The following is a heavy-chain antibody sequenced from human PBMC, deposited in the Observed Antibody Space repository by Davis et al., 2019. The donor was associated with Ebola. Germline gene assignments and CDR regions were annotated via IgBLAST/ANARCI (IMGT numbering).Heavy chain of an antibody. D-gene: IGHD4-17*01. V-gene: IGHV1-18*01. CDR2: ISAYNGNT. J-gene: IGHJ6*02. CDR3: ARDYYGDKRYYYYGMDV. CDR1: GYTFTSYG. Sequence: ASVKVSCKASGYTFTSYGISWVRQAPGQGLEWMGWISAYNGNTNYAQKLQGRVTMTTDTSTSTAYMELRSLRSDDTAVYYCARDYYGDKRYYYYGMDVWGQGTTVTVSS.